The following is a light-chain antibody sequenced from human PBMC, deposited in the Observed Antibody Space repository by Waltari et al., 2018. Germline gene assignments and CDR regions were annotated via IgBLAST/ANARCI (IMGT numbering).Light chain of an antibody. CDR2: EVN. J-gene: IGLJ1*01. V-gene: IGLV2-8*01. CDR1: SSDIGGYNV. Sequence: QSALTQPPSASGSAGQSVTISCTGTSSDIGGYNVVSWYQQHPGKVPKLIISEVNKRPSGVPDRFSGSKSGNTASLTVSGLQAEDEADYYCSSYAGTKNPYVFGTGTKVTVL. CDR3: SSYAGTKNPYV.